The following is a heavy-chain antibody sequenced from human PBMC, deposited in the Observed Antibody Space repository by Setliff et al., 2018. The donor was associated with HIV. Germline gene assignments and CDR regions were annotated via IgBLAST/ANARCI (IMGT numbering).Heavy chain of an antibody. CDR2: LNNDGGST. V-gene: IGHV3-74*01. CDR3: SRDPEGYYDSSGYYRRGFLNY. J-gene: IGHJ4*02. CDR1: GFTFSSYW. Sequence: GGSLRLSCAASGFTFSSYWMHWVRQAPGKGLVWGSRLNNDGGSTDYADSVKGRFTISRDNAKNTLYRQMNSLRAEDTAVYYCSRDPEGYYDSSGYYRRGFLNYWGQGILVTVSS. D-gene: IGHD3-22*01.